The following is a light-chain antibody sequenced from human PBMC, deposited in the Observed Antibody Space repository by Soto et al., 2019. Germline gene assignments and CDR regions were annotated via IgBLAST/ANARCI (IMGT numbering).Light chain of an antibody. CDR1: QSVSTY. Sequence: ETVLTQSPATLSLSPGERAILSCRASQSVSTYLAWYQQKPGQAPRLLISDASNRATGIPARFSGSGSGTDFTLTTSSLEPEDFAVYYCQQRSSWPLTFGGGTKVEIK. CDR3: QQRSSWPLT. V-gene: IGKV3-11*01. J-gene: IGKJ4*01. CDR2: DAS.